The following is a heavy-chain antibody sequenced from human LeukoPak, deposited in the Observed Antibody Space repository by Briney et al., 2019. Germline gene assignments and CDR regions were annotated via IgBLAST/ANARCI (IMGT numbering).Heavy chain of an antibody. CDR1: GFTFSSYA. D-gene: IGHD2-2*01. CDR2: ISGSGGST. CDR3: AKDLWYQLLRGGTLDY. Sequence: PGGSLRLSCAASGFTFSSYAMSWVRQAPGKGLEWVSAISGSGGSTYYADSVKGRFTISRDNSKNTLYLQMNSLRAEDTAVYYCAKDLWYQLLRGGTLDYWGQGTLVTVSS. V-gene: IGHV3-23*01. J-gene: IGHJ4*02.